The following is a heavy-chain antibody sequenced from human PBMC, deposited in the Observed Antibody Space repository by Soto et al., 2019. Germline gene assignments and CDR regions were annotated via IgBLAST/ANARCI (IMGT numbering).Heavy chain of an antibody. CDR3: AKDLLYSSRGAQDFDY. CDR1: GDSVSSNSAA. Sequence: SQTLSLTCAISGDSVSSNSAAWNWIRRSPSRGLEWLGRTYYRSKWYNEYAVSVKSRIAINPDTSKNQFSLQLNSVTPEDTAVYYCAKDLLYSSRGAQDFDYWGQGTLVTVSS. J-gene: IGHJ4*02. V-gene: IGHV6-1*01. CDR2: TYYRSKWYN. D-gene: IGHD6-13*01.